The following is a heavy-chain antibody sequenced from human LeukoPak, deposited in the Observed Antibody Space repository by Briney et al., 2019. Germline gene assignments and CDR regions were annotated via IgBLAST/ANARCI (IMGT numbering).Heavy chain of an antibody. CDR1: GYTFTGYY. D-gene: IGHD3-22*01. V-gene: IGHV1-2*02. Sequence: GASVKVSCKASGYTFTGYYMHWVRQAPGQGLEWMGWINPNSCGTNYAQKFQGRVTMTRDTSISTAYMELSRLRSDDTAVYYCATYYDSSGLDYWGQGTLVTVSS. J-gene: IGHJ4*02. CDR3: ATYYDSSGLDY. CDR2: INPNSCGT.